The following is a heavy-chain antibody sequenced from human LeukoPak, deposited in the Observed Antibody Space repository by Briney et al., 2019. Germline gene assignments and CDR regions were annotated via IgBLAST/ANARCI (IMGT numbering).Heavy chain of an antibody. Sequence: GESLKISCQGPGYSFTSYWIGWVRQMPGKGLEWMGIIYPGDSDTRYSPSFQGQVTISADKSISTAYLQWSSLKVSDTAMYYCARSITGTTGLFDYWGQGTLVTVSS. V-gene: IGHV5-51*01. CDR1: GYSFTSYW. CDR3: ARSITGTTGLFDY. CDR2: IYPGDSDT. J-gene: IGHJ4*02. D-gene: IGHD1-7*01.